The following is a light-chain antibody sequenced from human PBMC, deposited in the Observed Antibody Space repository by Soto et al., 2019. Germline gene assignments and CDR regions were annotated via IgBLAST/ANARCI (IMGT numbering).Light chain of an antibody. CDR1: QTISNS. CDR2: GAS. J-gene: IGKJ5*01. V-gene: IGKV3D-15*01. CDR3: QQYNHWPPIT. Sequence: EIVLTHSPGTLSLYPGEIATLSCRASQTISNSLLAWYQQKLGQSPRLLIYGASTRATGIPDRFIGSGSGTEFTLTISSLQSEDFAVYYCQQYNHWPPITFGQGTRLEIK.